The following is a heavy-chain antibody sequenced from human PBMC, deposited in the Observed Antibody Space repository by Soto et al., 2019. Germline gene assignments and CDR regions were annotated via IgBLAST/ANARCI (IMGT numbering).Heavy chain of an antibody. CDR1: GGSISSYY. CDR3: ARTAAGYYFDY. Sequence: QVQLQESGPGLVKPSATLSLTCTVSGGSISSYYWSWIRQPPGKGLEWIGYIYYSGSTNYNPSLTSRVTISVDTSKNQFSLKLSSVTAADTAVYYCARTAAGYYFDYWGQGTLVTVSS. CDR2: IYYSGST. V-gene: IGHV4-59*01. J-gene: IGHJ4*02. D-gene: IGHD6-13*01.